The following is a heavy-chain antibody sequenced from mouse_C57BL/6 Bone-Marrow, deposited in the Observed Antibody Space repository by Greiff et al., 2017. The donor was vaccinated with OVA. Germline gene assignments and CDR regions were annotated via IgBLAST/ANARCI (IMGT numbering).Heavy chain of an antibody. V-gene: IGHV1-18*01. J-gene: IGHJ3*01. D-gene: IGHD1-1*01. Sequence: EVQVVESGPELVKPGASVKIPCKASGYTFTDYNMDWVKQSHGKSLEWIGDINPNNGGTIYNQKFKGKATLTVDKSSSTAYMELRSLTSEDTAVYYCARWGYGSSLWFAYWGQGTLVTVSA. CDR2: INPNNGGT. CDR3: ARWGYGSSLWFAY. CDR1: GYTFTDYN.